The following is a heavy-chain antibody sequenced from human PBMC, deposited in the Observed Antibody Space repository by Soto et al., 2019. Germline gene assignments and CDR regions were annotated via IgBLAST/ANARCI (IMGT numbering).Heavy chain of an antibody. D-gene: IGHD3-22*01. Sequence: SESLSLACAVSGGTISIYYWSWIRQPPGKGLEWIGYIYYSGSTNYNPSPKSRVTISVDTSKNQFSLKLSSVTAADTAVYYCARDRWPLNYKDSSGHYRNWFDPWGQGTLVTVSS. J-gene: IGHJ5*02. CDR1: GGTISIYY. CDR3: ARDRWPLNYKDSSGHYRNWFDP. V-gene: IGHV4-59*01. CDR2: IYYSGST.